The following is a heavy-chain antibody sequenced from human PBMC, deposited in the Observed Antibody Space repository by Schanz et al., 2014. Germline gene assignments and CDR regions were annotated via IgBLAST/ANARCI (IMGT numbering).Heavy chain of an antibody. Sequence: QGHLVQSGAEVKEPGASVQVSCKASGYVFTAYYMHWVRQAPGQGLEWMGVTNPNGGAEFAQKFQGSISMTRDTSTTPFCMALSSLTSDDSAVYFCARDVGRPGHFWYFDLWGRGTVVTVSS. CDR2: TNPNGGA. D-gene: IGHD1-1*01. CDR3: ARDVGRPGHFWYFDL. J-gene: IGHJ2*01. CDR1: GYVFTAYY. V-gene: IGHV1-2*02.